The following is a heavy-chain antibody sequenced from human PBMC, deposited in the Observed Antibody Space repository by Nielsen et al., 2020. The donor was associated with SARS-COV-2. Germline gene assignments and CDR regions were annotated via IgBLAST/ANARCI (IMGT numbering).Heavy chain of an antibody. CDR2: ISWNSGSI. J-gene: IGHJ4*02. Sequence: SCAASGFTFDDYAMHWVRQAPGTGLEWVSGISWNSGSIGYADSVKDRFTIPRDNAKNSLYLQMNSLRAEDTALYYCAKDTGTVTTGYWGQGTLVTVSS. V-gene: IGHV3-9*01. CDR1: GFTFDDYA. D-gene: IGHD4-17*01. CDR3: AKDTGTVTTGY.